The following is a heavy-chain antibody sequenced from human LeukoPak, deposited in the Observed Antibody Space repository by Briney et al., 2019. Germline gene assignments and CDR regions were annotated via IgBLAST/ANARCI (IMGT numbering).Heavy chain of an antibody. V-gene: IGHV3-30-3*01. CDR2: ISYDGSNK. CDR1: GFTFSSYA. J-gene: IGHJ4*02. CDR3: AKSKSPYPMDYIFDF. D-gene: IGHD4-11*01. Sequence: GRSLRLSCAASGFTFSSYAMHWVRQAPGKGLEWVAVISYDGSNKYYADSVKGRFTISRDNSKNTLYVQINSLRTDDAAVYYCAKSKSPYPMDYIFDFWGQGTLVTVSS.